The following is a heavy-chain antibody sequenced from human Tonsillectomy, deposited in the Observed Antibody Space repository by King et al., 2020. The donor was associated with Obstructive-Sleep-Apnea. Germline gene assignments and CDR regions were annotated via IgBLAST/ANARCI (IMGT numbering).Heavy chain of an antibody. CDR1: GFTFSNYA. J-gene: IGHJ3*02. Sequence: VQLVESGGGVVQPGRSLRLSCAASGFTFSNYAMHWVRQAPGKGLEWVAVISYDGSNKYYADSVKGRFTISRDNSKNTLYLQMNSLRAEDTAVYYCARDWTMTTVTTDGATAFDIWGQGTKVTVSS. CDR2: ISYDGSNK. V-gene: IGHV3-30-3*01. CDR3: ARDWTMTTVTTDGATAFDI. D-gene: IGHD4-17*01.